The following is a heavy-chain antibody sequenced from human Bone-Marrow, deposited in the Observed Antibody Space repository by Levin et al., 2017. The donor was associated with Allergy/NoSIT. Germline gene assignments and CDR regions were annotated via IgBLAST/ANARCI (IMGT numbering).Heavy chain of an antibody. D-gene: IGHD6-19*01. V-gene: IGHV2-70*12. Sequence: SGPTLVKPTQTLTLTCTFSGFSLTTSGVCVSWIRQPPGRALEWLALIDWDDNKYYHTSLKTRLTISKDTSKNQVVLAMTNMDPVDTAPYYCARVNPRSYNIGWYPHLDSWGQGTLVAVSS. CDR2: IDWDDNK. CDR1: GFSLTTSGVC. J-gene: IGHJ4*02. CDR3: ARVNPRSYNIGWYPHLDS.